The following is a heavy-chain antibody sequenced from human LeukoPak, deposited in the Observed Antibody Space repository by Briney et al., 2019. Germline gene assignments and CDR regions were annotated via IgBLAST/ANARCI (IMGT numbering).Heavy chain of an antibody. CDR3: ARRYYYDSSGYSTLPGAFDI. CDR2: LYYMRGA. CDR1: GGSISGYY. Sequence: PSETLSLTCTVSGGSISGYYWSWSRQPPGKGVEWIGNLYYMRGAWYKSSLKSRVTTSVDTSRNEFSLKLSSVTAADTAVYYCARRYYYDSSGYSTLPGAFDIWGQGTMVTVSS. D-gene: IGHD3-22*01. J-gene: IGHJ3*02. V-gene: IGHV4-59*01.